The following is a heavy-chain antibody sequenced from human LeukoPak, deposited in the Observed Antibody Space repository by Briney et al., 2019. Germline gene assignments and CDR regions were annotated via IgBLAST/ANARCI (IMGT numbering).Heavy chain of an antibody. V-gene: IGHV1-18*04. D-gene: IGHD3-9*01. CDR2: ISAYIGNT. CDR1: GYTFTSYG. Sequence: ASVKVSCKASGYTFTSYGISWVRQAPGQGLGWMGWISAYIGNTNNAQKLQGRVTMTTDTSTSTAYMELRSLKSDDTGVCYCARDPYDILTGYYGGGAFDIWGQGTMVTVSS. CDR3: ARDPYDILTGYYGGGAFDI. J-gene: IGHJ3*02.